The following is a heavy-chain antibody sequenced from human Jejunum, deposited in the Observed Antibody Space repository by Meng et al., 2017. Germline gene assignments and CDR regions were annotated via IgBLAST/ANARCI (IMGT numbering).Heavy chain of an antibody. Sequence: QVQLVESGGGVVQPGRSLRLSCAASGFTFSDYAMHWVRQAPGKGLEWVALISYDGSRRYYADAVKGRFTVSRDNSENTLFLQMNSLRPEDTALYSCARGRSSSGFYYRFDPWGRGTLVTVSS. CDR1: GFTFSDYA. CDR2: ISYDGSRR. D-gene: IGHD3-22*01. J-gene: IGHJ5*02. CDR3: ARGRSSSGFYYRFDP. V-gene: IGHV3-30-3*01.